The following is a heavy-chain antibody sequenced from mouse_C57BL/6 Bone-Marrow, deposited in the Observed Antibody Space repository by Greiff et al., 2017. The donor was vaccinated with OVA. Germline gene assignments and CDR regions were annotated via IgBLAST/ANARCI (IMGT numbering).Heavy chain of an antibody. D-gene: IGHD1-1*01. Sequence: EVQVVESGGDLVKPGGSLKLSCAASGFTFSSYGMSWVRQTPDKRLEWVATISSGGSYTYYPDSVKGRFTISRDNAKNTLYLQMSSLKSEDTAMYYCARHEDYAYYWGQGTTLTVSS. CDR1: GFTFSSYG. J-gene: IGHJ2*01. CDR2: ISSGGSYT. CDR3: ARHEDYAYY. V-gene: IGHV5-6*01.